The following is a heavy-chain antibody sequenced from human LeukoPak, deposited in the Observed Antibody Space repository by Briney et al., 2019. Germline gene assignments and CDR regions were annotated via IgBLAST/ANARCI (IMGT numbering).Heavy chain of an antibody. CDR3: ARGPPYYYDSSGYQSYYFDY. Sequence: SETLSLTCTVSGGSISSSSYYWGWIRQPPGKGLEWIGSIYYSGSTYYNPSLKSRVTISVDTSKNQFSLKLSSVTAADTAVYYCARGPPYYYDSSGYQSYYFDYWGQGTLVTVSS. D-gene: IGHD3-22*01. CDR2: IYYSGST. V-gene: IGHV4-39*07. J-gene: IGHJ4*02. CDR1: GGSISSSSYY.